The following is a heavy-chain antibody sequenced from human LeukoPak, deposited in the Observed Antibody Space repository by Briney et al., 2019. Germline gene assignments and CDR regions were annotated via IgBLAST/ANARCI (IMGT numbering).Heavy chain of an antibody. Sequence: GGSLRLSCAASGFTFSSYSMNRVRQAPGKGLEWVSSISSSSSYIYYADSVKGRFTISRDNAKNSLYLQMNSLRAEDTAVYYCARAGGYCSSTSCDYPDYWGQGTLVTVSS. CDR1: GFTFSSYS. CDR2: ISSSSSYI. D-gene: IGHD2-2*01. V-gene: IGHV3-21*01. CDR3: ARAGGYCSSTSCDYPDY. J-gene: IGHJ4*02.